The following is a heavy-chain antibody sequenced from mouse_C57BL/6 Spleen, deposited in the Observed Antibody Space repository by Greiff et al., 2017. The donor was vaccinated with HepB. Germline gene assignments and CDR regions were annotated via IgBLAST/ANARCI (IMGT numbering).Heavy chain of an antibody. CDR1: GFTFSSYA. Sequence: EVKLVESGEGLVKPGGSLKLSCAASGFTFSSYAMSWVRQTPEKRLEWVAYISSGGDYIYYADTVKGRFTISRDNARNTLYLQMSSLKSEDTAMYYCTRDSSYDYAFAYWGQGTLVTVSA. CDR2: ISSGGDYI. CDR3: TRDSSYDYAFAY. D-gene: IGHD2-4*01. J-gene: IGHJ3*01. V-gene: IGHV5-9-1*02.